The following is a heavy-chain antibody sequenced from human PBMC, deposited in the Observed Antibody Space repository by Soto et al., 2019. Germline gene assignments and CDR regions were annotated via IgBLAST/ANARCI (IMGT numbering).Heavy chain of an antibody. Sequence: GGSLRLSCAASGFTFSSYAMSWVRQAPGKGLEWVSAISGSGGSTYYADSVKGRFTISRDNSKNTLYLQMNSLRAEDTAVYYCAKRKLSNYYYYYGMDVWGQGTTVTVSS. D-gene: IGHD1-1*01. J-gene: IGHJ6*02. V-gene: IGHV3-23*01. CDR1: GFTFSSYA. CDR2: ISGSGGST. CDR3: AKRKLSNYYYYYGMDV.